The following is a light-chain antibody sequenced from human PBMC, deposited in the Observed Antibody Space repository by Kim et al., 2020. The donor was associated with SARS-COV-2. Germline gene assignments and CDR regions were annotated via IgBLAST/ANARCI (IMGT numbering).Light chain of an antibody. CDR3: GAWDDSLNGHWV. V-gene: IGLV1-44*01. CDR2: GNN. CDR1: RTNLESNH. J-gene: IGLJ3*02. Sequence: WAPVSRSVTRTNLESNHISWYQQLPGPAPTLLIYGNNQRPSGVPDRFSCSKSGTSASLAISGLQSEDEADYYCGAWDDSLNGHWVFGGGTKLTVL.